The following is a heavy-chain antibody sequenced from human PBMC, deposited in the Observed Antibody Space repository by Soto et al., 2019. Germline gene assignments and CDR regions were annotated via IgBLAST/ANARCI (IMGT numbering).Heavy chain of an antibody. CDR2: INSDGSST. V-gene: IGHV3-74*01. D-gene: IGHD5-12*01. CDR3: ARGGYGDYYYGIDV. Sequence: EVQLVESGGGLVQPGGSLRLSCAASGFTFSSYWMHWVRQAPGKGLVWVSGINSDGSSTSYADSVKGRFTISRDNAKNTLYLQMNSLRAEDTAVYYCARGGYGDYYYGIDVLGPGTTVNVSS. CDR1: GFTFSSYW. J-gene: IGHJ6*02.